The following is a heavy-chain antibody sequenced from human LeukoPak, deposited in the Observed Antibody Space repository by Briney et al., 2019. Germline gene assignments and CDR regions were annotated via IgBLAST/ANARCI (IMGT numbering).Heavy chain of an antibody. D-gene: IGHD3-3*01. CDR1: GGSFSGYY. J-gene: IGHJ5*02. V-gene: IGHV4-34*01. CDR3: ARGAIFGVVIRRKNWFDP. CDR2: INHSGST. Sequence: SETLSLTCAVYGGSFSGYYWSWIRQPPGKGLEWIGEINHSGSTNYNPSLKSRVTISVDTSKNKFSLKLSSVTAADTAVYYCARGAIFGVVIRRKNWFDPWGQGTLVTVSS.